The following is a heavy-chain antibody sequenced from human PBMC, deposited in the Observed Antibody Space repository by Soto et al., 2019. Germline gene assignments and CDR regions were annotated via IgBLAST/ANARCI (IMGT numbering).Heavy chain of an antibody. V-gene: IGHV4-4*07. CDR3: ARDRRGYSYGVFDY. Sequence: SETLSLTCTVSGGSISSYYWIWIRQPAGKGLEWIGRIYTSGSTNYNPSLKSRVTMSVDTSKNQFSLKLSSVTAADTAVYYCARDRRGYSYGVFDYWGQGTLVTVSS. CDR2: IYTSGST. D-gene: IGHD5-18*01. CDR1: GGSISSYY. J-gene: IGHJ4*02.